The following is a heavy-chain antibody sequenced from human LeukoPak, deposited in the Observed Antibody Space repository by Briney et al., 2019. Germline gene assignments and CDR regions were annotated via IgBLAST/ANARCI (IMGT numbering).Heavy chain of an antibody. Sequence: GGSLRLSCAASGFTFSGSAMHWVRQASGKGLEWVGRFRSKANSYATAYAASVKGRFTISRDDSKNTAYLQMNSLKTEDTAVYYCTRLKIYEADGMDVWGQGTTVTVSS. CDR1: GFTFSGSA. J-gene: IGHJ6*02. CDR2: FRSKANSYAT. CDR3: TRLKIYEADGMDV. V-gene: IGHV3-73*01. D-gene: IGHD2/OR15-2a*01.